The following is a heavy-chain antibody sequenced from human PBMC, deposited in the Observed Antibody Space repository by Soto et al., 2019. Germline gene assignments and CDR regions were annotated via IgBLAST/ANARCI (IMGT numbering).Heavy chain of an antibody. CDR1: GFTFSSYS. CDR2: ISSSSSTI. J-gene: IGHJ6*02. Sequence: EVQLVESGGGLVQPGGSLRLSCAASGFTFSSYSMKWVRQAPGKGLEWVSYISSSSSTIYYADSVKGRFTISRDNAKNSLYLQMNSLRAEDTAGYYCARDGPYCYYGMDVWGQGTTVTVSS. V-gene: IGHV3-48*01. CDR3: ARDGPYCYYGMDV.